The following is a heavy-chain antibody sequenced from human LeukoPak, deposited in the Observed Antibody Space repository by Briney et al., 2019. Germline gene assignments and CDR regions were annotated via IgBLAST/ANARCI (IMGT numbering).Heavy chain of an antibody. CDR1: GGSISSYY. J-gene: IGHJ4*02. V-gene: IGHV4-4*07. CDR3: AGNPQDGLNFDY. CDR2: IYTSGST. Sequence: SETLSLTCTVSGGSISSYYWSWIRQPAGKGLEWIGRIYTSGSTNYNPSLKSRVTMSVDTSKNQFSLKLSSVTAADTAVYYCAGNPQDGLNFDYWGQGTLVTVSS. D-gene: IGHD1-14*01.